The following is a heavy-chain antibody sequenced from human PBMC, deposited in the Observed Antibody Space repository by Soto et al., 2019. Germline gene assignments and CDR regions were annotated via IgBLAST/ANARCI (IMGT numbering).Heavy chain of an antibody. J-gene: IGHJ5*02. V-gene: IGHV1-24*01. D-gene: IGHD2-15*01. CDR3: ATMDCSGGSCYQIRNWFDP. Sequence: ASVKVSCKVSGYTLTELSMHWVRQAPGKGLEWMGGFDPEDGETIYAQKFQGRVTMTEDTSTDTAYMELSSLRSEDTAVYYCATMDCSGGSCYQIRNWFDPWGQGTLVTVSS. CDR1: GYTLTELS. CDR2: FDPEDGET.